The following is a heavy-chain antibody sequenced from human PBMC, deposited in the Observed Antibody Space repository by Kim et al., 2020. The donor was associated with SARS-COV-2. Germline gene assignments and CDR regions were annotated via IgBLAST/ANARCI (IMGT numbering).Heavy chain of an antibody. D-gene: IGHD2-15*01. CDR2: ISSSSSTI. CDR1: GFTFSSYS. J-gene: IGHJ4*02. Sequence: GGSLRLSCAASGFTFSSYSMNWVRQAPGKGLEWVSYISSSSSTIYYADSVKGRFTISRDNAKNSLYLQMNSLRAEDTAVYYCARVSVYCSGGSCYSVSFDYWGQGTLVTVSS. V-gene: IGHV3-48*04. CDR3: ARVSVYCSGGSCYSVSFDY.